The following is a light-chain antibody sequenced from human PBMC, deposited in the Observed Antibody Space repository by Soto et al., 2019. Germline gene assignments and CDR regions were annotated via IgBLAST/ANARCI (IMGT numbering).Light chain of an antibody. J-gene: IGKJ3*01. V-gene: IGKV1-33*01. Sequence: DIQMTQSPPSVSASVGDRVTITCRASQDIRTWLAWYQHKPGKAPKLLIYDASILEAGVPSRFSGSGSGTDFTFTISSLQPEDVATYYCQKCDYLPIFGPGTTVDFK. CDR1: QDIRTW. CDR3: QKCDYLPI. CDR2: DAS.